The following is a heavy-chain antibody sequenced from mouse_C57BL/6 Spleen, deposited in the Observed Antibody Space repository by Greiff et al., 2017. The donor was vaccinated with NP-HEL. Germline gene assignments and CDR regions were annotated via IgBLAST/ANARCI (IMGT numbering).Heavy chain of an antibody. CDR1: GYAFSSSW. J-gene: IGHJ4*01. CDR2: IYPGDGDP. CDR3: ARDGYAMDY. V-gene: IGHV1-82*01. Sequence: VKLVESGPELVKPGASVKISCKASGYAFSSSWMNWVKQRPGKGLEWIGRIYPGDGDPNYNGKFKGKATLTADKSSSTAYMQLSSLTAEDSAVYCCARDGYAMDYWGQGTSVTVSS.